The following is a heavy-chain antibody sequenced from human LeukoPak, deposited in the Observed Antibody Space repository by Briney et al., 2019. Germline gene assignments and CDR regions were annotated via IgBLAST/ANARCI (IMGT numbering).Heavy chain of an antibody. J-gene: IGHJ4*02. Sequence: GGSLRLPCAASGFTFSSYSMNWVRQAPGKGLKWVSSISSSSSYIYYADSEKDRFTISRDNAKNSLYLQMNSLRAEDTAVYYCARMGGGATTSDYWGQGTLVTVSS. D-gene: IGHD1-26*01. CDR2: ISSSSSYI. CDR1: GFTFSSYS. V-gene: IGHV3-21*01. CDR3: ARMGGGATTSDY.